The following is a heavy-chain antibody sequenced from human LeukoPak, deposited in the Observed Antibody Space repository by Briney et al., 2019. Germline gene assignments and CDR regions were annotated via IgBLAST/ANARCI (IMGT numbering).Heavy chain of an antibody. D-gene: IGHD3-16*02. CDR1: GYTFTSYD. CDR3: ARLGELSFPPADAFDI. J-gene: IGHJ3*02. V-gene: IGHV1-8*01. CDR2: MNPNRGDT. Sequence: ASVKVSCKASGYTFTSYDIHWVRQATGQGLEWMGRMNPNRGDTDYAQKFQGRVTMTRDTSISTAYMELSSLRSEDTAVYYCARLGELSFPPADAFDIWGQGTMVTVSS.